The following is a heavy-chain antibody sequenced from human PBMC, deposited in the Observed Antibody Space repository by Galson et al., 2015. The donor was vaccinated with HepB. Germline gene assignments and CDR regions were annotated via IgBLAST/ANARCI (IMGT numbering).Heavy chain of an antibody. CDR2: IIPIFGTA. Sequence: SVKVSCKASGGTFSSYAISWVRQAPGQGLEWMGGIIPIFGTANYAQKFQGRVTITADESTSTAYMELSSLRSEDTAVYYCARDGGGSDSSSWYGFGWGQGTLVTVSS. V-gene: IGHV1-69*13. CDR3: ARDGGGSDSSSWYGFG. CDR1: GGTFSSYA. J-gene: IGHJ4*02. D-gene: IGHD6-13*01.